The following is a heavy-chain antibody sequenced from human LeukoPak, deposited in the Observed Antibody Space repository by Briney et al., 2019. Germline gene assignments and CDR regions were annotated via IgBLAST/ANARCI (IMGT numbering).Heavy chain of an antibody. CDR3: ARDENTIFGVVMGDY. J-gene: IGHJ4*02. Sequence: PGGSLRLSCAASGFTFSSYWMSWVRQAPGKGLEWVANIKQDGSEKYYVDSVKGRFTISRDNAKNSLYLQMNSLRAEDTAVYYCARDENTIFGVVMGDYWGQGTLVTVSS. CDR2: IKQDGSEK. V-gene: IGHV3-7*01. D-gene: IGHD3-3*01. CDR1: GFTFSSYW.